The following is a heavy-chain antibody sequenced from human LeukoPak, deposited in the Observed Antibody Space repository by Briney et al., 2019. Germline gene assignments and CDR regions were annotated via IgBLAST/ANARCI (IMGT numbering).Heavy chain of an antibody. CDR1: GFTFSSYW. CDR2: INGDGTTT. Sequence: PGGSLRLSCAASGFTFSSYWMHWVRQAPGKGLAWVSRINGDGTTTTYADSVKGRFTISRDNAENTLYLQMNSLRAEDTAVYYCARSGGHNRLDYWGQGTLVTVSS. J-gene: IGHJ4*02. V-gene: IGHV3-74*03. CDR3: ARSGGHNRLDY. D-gene: IGHD2-15*01.